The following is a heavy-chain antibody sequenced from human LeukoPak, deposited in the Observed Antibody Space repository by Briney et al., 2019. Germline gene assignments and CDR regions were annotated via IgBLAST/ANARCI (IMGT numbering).Heavy chain of an antibody. CDR1: GGSISSSSYY. D-gene: IGHD3-10*01. CDR3: ARDPGKEYYYGSGIDP. V-gene: IGHV4-39*07. Sequence: PSETLSLTCTVSGGSISSSSYYRGWIRQPPGKGLEWIGSIYYSGSTYYNPSLKSRVTISVDTSKNQFSLKLSSVTAANTAVYYCARDPGKEYYYGSGIDPWGQGTLVTVSS. J-gene: IGHJ5*02. CDR2: IYYSGST.